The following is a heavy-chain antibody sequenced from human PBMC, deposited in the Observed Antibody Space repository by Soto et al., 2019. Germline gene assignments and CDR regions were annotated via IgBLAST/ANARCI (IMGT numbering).Heavy chain of an antibody. V-gene: IGHV1-69*01. Sequence: QVQLVQSGAEVKKPGSSVKVSCKASGGPFSSFALNWVRQAPGQGLEWMGGIIHILGSPNYPQTFQGRVTITADESTSTVYLDLSSLKSEDTAVYYCARQVQMLWAYFDYWGQGTLVTVSS. CDR1: GGPFSSFA. CDR3: ARQVQMLWAYFDY. J-gene: IGHJ4*02. CDR2: IIHILGSP. D-gene: IGHD3-16*01.